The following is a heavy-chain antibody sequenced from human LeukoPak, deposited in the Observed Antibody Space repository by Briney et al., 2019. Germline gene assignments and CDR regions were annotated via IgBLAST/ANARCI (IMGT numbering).Heavy chain of an antibody. D-gene: IGHD2-2*02. CDR2: ISWNSGSI. J-gene: IGHJ4*02. CDR3: ARGCSSTSCYMDY. Sequence: GRSLRLSCAASGFTFDDYAMHWVRQAPGKGLEWVSGISWNSGSIGYADSVKGRFTISRDNAKNSLYLQMNSLRAEDTAVYYCARGCSSTSCYMDYWGQGTLVTVSS. CDR1: GFTFDDYA. V-gene: IGHV3-9*01.